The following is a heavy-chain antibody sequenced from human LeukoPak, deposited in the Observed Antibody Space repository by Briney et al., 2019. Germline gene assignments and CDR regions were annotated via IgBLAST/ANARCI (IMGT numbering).Heavy chain of an antibody. CDR2: ISYDGSNK. J-gene: IGHJ5*02. Sequence: GGSLRLSCAASGFTFSSYAMHWVRQAPGKGLEWVAVISYDGSNKYYADSVKGRFTISRDNSKNTLYLQMNSLRAEDTAVYYCAKLGVVVTALNWFDPWGQGTLVTVSS. CDR1: GFTFSSYA. D-gene: IGHD2-21*02. V-gene: IGHV3-30*04. CDR3: AKLGVVVTALNWFDP.